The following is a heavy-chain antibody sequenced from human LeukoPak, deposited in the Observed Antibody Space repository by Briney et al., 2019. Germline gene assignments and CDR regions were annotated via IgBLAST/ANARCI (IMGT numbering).Heavy chain of an antibody. D-gene: IGHD1-1*01. Sequence: GGSLRLSCAASGFTDSSNYMSWVRQAPGKGLEWVSVIYSGGSTYYADSVKGRFTISRDNSKNTLYLQMNSLRAEDTAVYYCTTHVIQRPEFDYWGQGTLVTVSS. CDR2: IYSGGST. V-gene: IGHV3-53*01. CDR3: TTHVIQRPEFDY. J-gene: IGHJ4*02. CDR1: GFTDSSNY.